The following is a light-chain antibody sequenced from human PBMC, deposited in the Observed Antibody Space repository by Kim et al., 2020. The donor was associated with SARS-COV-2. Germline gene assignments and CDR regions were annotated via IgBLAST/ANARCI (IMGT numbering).Light chain of an antibody. CDR1: NLGDKY. CDR3: QAWDSSTAV. Sequence: SYELTQPPSVSVGPGQTASIICSGDNLGDKYTYWCQQKPGQSPVLVIYQDTKRPSGIPERFSGSNSGNTATLTISGTQALDEGDYYCQAWDSSTAVFGGGTQLTVL. V-gene: IGLV3-1*01. CDR2: QDT. J-gene: IGLJ3*02.